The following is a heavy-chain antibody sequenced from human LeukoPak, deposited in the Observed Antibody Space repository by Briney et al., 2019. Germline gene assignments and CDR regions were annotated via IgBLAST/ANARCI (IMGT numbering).Heavy chain of an antibody. CDR1: GVSISGYS. Sequence: SETLSLTCTVSGVSISGYSWSWIRQPPGKGLEWIGYIYYNGSTNYNPSLKSRVTLSLDTSKKQFSLKLSSVTAADTAVYHCARVYCSSNSCYEVYWGQGALVTVSS. CDR2: IYYNGST. D-gene: IGHD2-2*01. J-gene: IGHJ4*02. CDR3: ARVYCSSNSCYEVY. V-gene: IGHV4-59*01.